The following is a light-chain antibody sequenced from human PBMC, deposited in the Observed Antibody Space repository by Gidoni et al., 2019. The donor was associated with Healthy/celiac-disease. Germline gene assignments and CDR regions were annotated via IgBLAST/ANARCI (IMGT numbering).Light chain of an antibody. CDR1: QSVLYSSNNKNY. V-gene: IGKV4-1*01. J-gene: IGKJ1*01. Sequence: DIVMTQSPDSLSVSLGERPTINCKSSQSVLYSSNNKNYLAWYQQKPGQPPKLLIYWASTRESGVPARFSGSGSGTDFTLTISSLQAEDVAVYYCQQYYSTPQTFGQGTKVEIK. CDR2: WAS. CDR3: QQYYSTPQT.